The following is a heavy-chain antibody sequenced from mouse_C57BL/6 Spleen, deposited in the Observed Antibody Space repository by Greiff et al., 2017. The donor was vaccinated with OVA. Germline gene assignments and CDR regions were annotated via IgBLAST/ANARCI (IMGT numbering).Heavy chain of an antibody. D-gene: IGHD1-1*01. V-gene: IGHV5-6*01. Sequence: EVQVVESGGDLVKPGGSLKLSCAASGFTFSSYGMSWVRQTPDKRLEWVATISSGGSYTYYPDSVKGRFTISRDNAKNTLYLQMSSLKSEDTAMYYCARHESTTVVEGAWFAYWGQGTLVTVSA. CDR1: GFTFSSYG. J-gene: IGHJ3*01. CDR2: ISSGGSYT. CDR3: ARHESTTVVEGAWFAY.